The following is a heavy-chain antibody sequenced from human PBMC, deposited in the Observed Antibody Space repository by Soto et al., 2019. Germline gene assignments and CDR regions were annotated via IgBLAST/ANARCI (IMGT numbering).Heavy chain of an antibody. D-gene: IGHD1-1*01. CDR3: ARYRREAIAGYTLDN. V-gene: IGHV4-59*01. J-gene: IGHJ4*02. CDR1: GGSISSNY. Sequence: SETLSLTCTVSGGSISSNYWTWIRQPPGKGLEWIGYVYNSGSTNYNPSLKSRVTISEDTSKSQFSLKVNSMTAADTAVYYCARYRREAIAGYTLDNWGQGILVTVSS. CDR2: VYNSGST.